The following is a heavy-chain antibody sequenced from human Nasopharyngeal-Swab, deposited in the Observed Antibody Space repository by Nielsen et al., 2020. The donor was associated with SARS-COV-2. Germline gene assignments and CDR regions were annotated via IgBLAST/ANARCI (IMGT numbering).Heavy chain of an antibody. CDR1: GFTFSSYS. J-gene: IGHJ4*02. D-gene: IGHD3-10*01. CDR2: ISSSSSYI. CDR3: ARDTEGNFDY. V-gene: IGHV3-21*01. Sequence: ESLKISCAASGFTFSSYSMNWVRQAPGKGLEWVSSISSSSSYIYYADSVKGRFTISRDNAKNSLYLQMNSLRAEDTAVYYCARDTEGNFDYWGQGTLVTVSS.